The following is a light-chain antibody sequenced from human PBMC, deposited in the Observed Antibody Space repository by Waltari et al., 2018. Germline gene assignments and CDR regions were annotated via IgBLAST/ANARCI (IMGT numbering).Light chain of an antibody. CDR1: QSVSSS. J-gene: IGKJ2*03. V-gene: IGKV3-15*01. CDR3: QQYSNWMYS. Sequence: EIVLTQSPATLSLSPGERATLSCRASQSVSSSLAWYQPKPGQAPRLLIYGASSRATGIPDRVSGSGSGTDFTLTISSLEPEDFAVYYCQQYSNWMYSFGQGTKVEIK. CDR2: GAS.